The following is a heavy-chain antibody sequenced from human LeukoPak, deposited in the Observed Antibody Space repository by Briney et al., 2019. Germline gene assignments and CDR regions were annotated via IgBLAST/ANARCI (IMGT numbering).Heavy chain of an antibody. CDR1: GYRFSSYW. D-gene: IGHD2-2*01. CDR3: ARLNPPAANYYGMDV. CDR2: IYPGDSDT. Sequence: GESLKISCKGSGYRFSSYWIVWVRQMPGKGLEWMGIIYPGDSDTRYSPSFQGQVTISADKSISTAYLQWSSLKASDTAMYYCARLNPPAANYYGMDVWGQGTTVTVSS. J-gene: IGHJ6*02. V-gene: IGHV5-51*01.